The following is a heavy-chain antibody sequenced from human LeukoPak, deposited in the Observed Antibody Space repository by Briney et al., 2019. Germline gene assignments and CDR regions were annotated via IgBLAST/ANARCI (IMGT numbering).Heavy chain of an antibody. V-gene: IGHV3-7*01. Sequence: QAGGSLRLSCAASGFTFSSYWMSWVRQAPGKGLEWVANIKQDGSEKNYVDSVKGRFTISRDNAKNSLYLQMNSLRAEDTAVYYCAREREWGWGWLRLLPNWFDPWGQGTLVTVSS. J-gene: IGHJ5*02. CDR3: AREREWGWGWLRLLPNWFDP. D-gene: IGHD5-12*01. CDR2: IKQDGSEK. CDR1: GFTFSSYW.